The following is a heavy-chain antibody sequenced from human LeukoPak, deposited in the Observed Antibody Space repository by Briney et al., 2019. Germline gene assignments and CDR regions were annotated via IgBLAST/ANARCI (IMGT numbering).Heavy chain of an antibody. Sequence: GGSLRLSCAASGFIFSNAWMNWVRQAPGKGLEWVSYISSSSSTIYYADSVKGRFTISRYNAKNSLYLQMNSLRDDDTAVYYCAREDYYYDNSGYDWFDPWGQGTLVIVSS. CDR2: ISSSSSTI. D-gene: IGHD3-22*01. V-gene: IGHV3-48*02. J-gene: IGHJ5*02. CDR1: GFIFSNAW. CDR3: AREDYYYDNSGYDWFDP.